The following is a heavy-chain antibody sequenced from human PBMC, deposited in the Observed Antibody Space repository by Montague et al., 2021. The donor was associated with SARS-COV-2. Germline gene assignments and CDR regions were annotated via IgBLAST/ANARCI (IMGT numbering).Heavy chain of an antibody. Sequence: PPLVKPTQTLTLTCTFTGFSLSTSGVGVGWIRQPPGEALEWLALIYGDDDKRYSPSLESRLSITKETSKNQVVLTMTNVDPVDTATYYCAHGGIGVPGSADFYFGLDVWGQGTTVTVSS. D-gene: IGHD6-19*01. CDR1: GFSLSTSGVG. CDR2: IYGDDDK. V-gene: IGHV2-5*02. J-gene: IGHJ6*02. CDR3: AHGGIGVPGSADFYFGLDV.